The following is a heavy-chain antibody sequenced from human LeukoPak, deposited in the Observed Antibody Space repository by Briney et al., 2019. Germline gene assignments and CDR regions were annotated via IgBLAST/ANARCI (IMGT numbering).Heavy chain of an antibody. CDR1: GDSIRSYY. CDR2: IYHSGST. J-gene: IGHJ4*02. V-gene: IGHV4-59*12. D-gene: IGHD3-16*02. Sequence: SETLSLTCTVSGDSIRSYYWSSIRLPPGKGLEWIGYIYHSGSTNYNPSLKSRVTISVDTSKNQFSLKLSSVTAADTAVYYCARGFARLYDYIWGSYRYRERGYFDYWGQGTLVTVSS. CDR3: ARGFARLYDYIWGSYRYRERGYFDY.